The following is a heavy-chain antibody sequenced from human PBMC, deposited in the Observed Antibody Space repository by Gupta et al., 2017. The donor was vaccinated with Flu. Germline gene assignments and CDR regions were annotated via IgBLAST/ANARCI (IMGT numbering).Heavy chain of an antibody. D-gene: IGHD2-2*01. V-gene: IGHV4-39*01. CDR3: ARLGYCTTTSCHGGVDY. CDR1: D. CDR2: IYYSRTT. Sequence: DLCWIRQPPGKGLEWIGTIYYSRTTYYNPSLKSRVTISVDTSKNQFSLYWSSVTAAGTAVYYWARLGYCTTTSCHGGVDYWGQGTRGTVSS. J-gene: IGHJ4*02.